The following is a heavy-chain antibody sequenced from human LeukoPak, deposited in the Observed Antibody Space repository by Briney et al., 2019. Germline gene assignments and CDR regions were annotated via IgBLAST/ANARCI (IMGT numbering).Heavy chain of an antibody. V-gene: IGHV3-30*04. CDR2: ISYDGSNK. CDR3: ARGPHCSSTSCYAPSRFWYFDL. CDR1: GFTFSSYA. D-gene: IGHD2-2*01. Sequence: GGSLRLSCAASGFTFSSYAMHWVRQAPGKGLEWVAVISYDGSNKYYADSVKGRFTISRDNSKNTLYLQMNSLRAEDTAVYYCARGPHCSSTSCYAPSRFWYFDLWGRGTLVTVSS. J-gene: IGHJ2*01.